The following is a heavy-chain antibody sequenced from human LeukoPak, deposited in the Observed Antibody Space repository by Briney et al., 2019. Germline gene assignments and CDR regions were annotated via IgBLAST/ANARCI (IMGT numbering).Heavy chain of an antibody. CDR1: GFTFSSYA. CDR3: AREDPGYYYYGLDV. CDR2: ISGSGGST. V-gene: IGHV3-23*01. J-gene: IGHJ6*04. Sequence: GGSLRLSCAASGFTFSSYAMSWVRQAPGKGLEWVSAISGSGGSTYYADSVKGRFTISRDNAKNSLYLQMNSLRAEDTAVYYCAREDPGYYYYGLDVWGKGTTVTVSS.